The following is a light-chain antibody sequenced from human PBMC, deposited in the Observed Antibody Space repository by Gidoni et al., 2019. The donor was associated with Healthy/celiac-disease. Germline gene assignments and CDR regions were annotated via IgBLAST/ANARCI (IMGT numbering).Light chain of an antibody. J-gene: IGKJ2*01. CDR2: AAS. V-gene: IGKV1-39*01. CDR1: QSISSY. Sequence: DMQVPQSPSSLSASVGDRVTINCRASQSISSYLNWYQQKPGKAPKLLIYAASSLQSGVPSRFSGSGSGTDFTLTISSLQPEDFATYYCQQSYSTRYTFXXXTKLEIK. CDR3: QQSYSTRYT.